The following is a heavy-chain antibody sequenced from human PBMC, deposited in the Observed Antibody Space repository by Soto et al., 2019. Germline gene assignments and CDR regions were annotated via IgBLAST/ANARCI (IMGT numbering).Heavy chain of an antibody. CDR1: GFTFSDYY. J-gene: IGHJ4*02. CDR3: PRSRAAAGRGVY. Sequence: QVQLVESGGGLVKPGGSLRLSSASSGFTFSDYYMSWNRQAPGKGLEWVSYISSSGSTIYYADSVKGRFTISRDNAKNSLYLQMNSLRAEDSAVYYCPRSRAAAGRGVYWGQGTLVTVSS. CDR2: ISSSGSTI. D-gene: IGHD6-13*01. V-gene: IGHV3-11*01.